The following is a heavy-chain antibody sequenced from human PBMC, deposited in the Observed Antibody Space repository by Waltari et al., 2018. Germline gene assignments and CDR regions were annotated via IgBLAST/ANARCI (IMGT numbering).Heavy chain of an antibody. Sequence: QVQLQQWGAGLLKPSEPLSLTCAVHGGSFSGYYWSWIRQPPGKGLEWIGEINHSGSTNYNPSLKSRVTISVDTSKNQFSLKLSSVTAADTAVYYCARVVLGLSAFDIWGQGTMVTVSS. J-gene: IGHJ3*02. CDR3: ARVVLGLSAFDI. V-gene: IGHV4-34*01. D-gene: IGHD3-10*01. CDR2: INHSGST. CDR1: GGSFSGYY.